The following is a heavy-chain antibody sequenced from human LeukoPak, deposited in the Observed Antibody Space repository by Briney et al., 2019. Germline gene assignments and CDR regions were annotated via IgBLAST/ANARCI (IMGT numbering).Heavy chain of an antibody. CDR2: IKPDGSDK. D-gene: IGHD4-17*01. CDR1: GFTFSSHW. Sequence: PGGSLRLSCAASGFTFSSHWMSWVRQAPGKGLEWVANIKPDGSDKYYVDSVKGRFTISRDNAKNSLYLQMNSLRAEDTAVYYCAKLPYGDYNHHWGQGTLVTVSS. J-gene: IGHJ5*02. CDR3: AKLPYGDYNHH. V-gene: IGHV3-7*05.